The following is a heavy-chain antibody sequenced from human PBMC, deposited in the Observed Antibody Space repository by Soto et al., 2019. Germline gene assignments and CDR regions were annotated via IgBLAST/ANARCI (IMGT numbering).Heavy chain of an antibody. J-gene: IGHJ6*02. V-gene: IGHV1-18*01. CDR3: ARYRSPHYDFWSGHPRAGYYGMDV. D-gene: IGHD3-3*01. Sequence: GASVKVSCKASGYTFTSYGISWVRQAPGQGLEWMGWISAYNGNTNYAQKLQGRVTMTTDTSTSTAYMELRSLRSDDTAVYYCARYRSPHYDFWSGHPRAGYYGMDVWGQGTTVTVSS. CDR1: GYTFTSYG. CDR2: ISAYNGNT.